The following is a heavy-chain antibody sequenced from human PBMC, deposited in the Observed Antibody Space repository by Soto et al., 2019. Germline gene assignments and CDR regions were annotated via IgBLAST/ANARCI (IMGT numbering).Heavy chain of an antibody. V-gene: IGHV4-34*01. Sequence: SETLSLTCAVYGGSFSGYYWSWIRQPPGKGLEWIGEINHSGSTNYNPSLKSRVTISVDTSKNQFSLKLSSVTAADTAVYYCARDGEVSARYMDVWGKGTTVT. CDR1: GGSFSGYY. D-gene: IGHD2-21*01. J-gene: IGHJ6*03. CDR3: ARDGEVSARYMDV. CDR2: INHSGST.